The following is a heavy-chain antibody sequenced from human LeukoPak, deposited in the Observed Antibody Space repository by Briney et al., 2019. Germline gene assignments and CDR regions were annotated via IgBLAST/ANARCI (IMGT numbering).Heavy chain of an antibody. D-gene: IGHD6-13*01. J-gene: IGHJ4*02. CDR2: IYSGGST. CDR3: ARSSGNIAAAGSYLLL. Sequence: GGSLRLSCAASGFTVSSNYMSWVRQAPGKGLEWVSVIYSGGSTYYADSVKGRFTISRDNAKKSLYLQMNTLRAEDTAVYYCARSSGNIAAAGSYLLLWGQETLVTVSS. CDR1: GFTVSSNY. V-gene: IGHV3-66*01.